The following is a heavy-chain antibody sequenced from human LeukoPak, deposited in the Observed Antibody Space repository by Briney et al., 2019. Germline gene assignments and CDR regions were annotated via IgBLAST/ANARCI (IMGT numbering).Heavy chain of an antibody. CDR2: MNEDGSIT. D-gene: IGHD3-9*01. CDR3: AKGGYFVFEI. V-gene: IGHV3-74*01. J-gene: IGHJ3*02. Sequence: PGGALRLSCAASGFTFSRYWMHWVRQGPGKELIWVARMNEDGSITNYADSVRGRFTISRDNPENTLYLQMNTLRAEDTAVYYCAKGGYFVFEIWGQGTMVAVSS. CDR1: GFTFSRYW.